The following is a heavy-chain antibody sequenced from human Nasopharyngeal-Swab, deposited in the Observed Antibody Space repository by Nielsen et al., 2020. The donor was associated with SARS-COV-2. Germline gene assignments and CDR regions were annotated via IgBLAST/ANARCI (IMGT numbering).Heavy chain of an antibody. Sequence: SETLSLTCAVYGGSFSDYYWTWIRQPPGKGLEWIGEINHRGTTNYNPSLKSRVTISADTSKNQFSLKLNSVTAADTAVYYCARGPVDVNMILVVIGFSYWLDSWGQGTLVTVSS. V-gene: IGHV4-34*01. CDR3: ARGPVDVNMILVVIGFSYWLDS. CDR2: INHRGTT. D-gene: IGHD3-22*01. CDR1: GGSFSDYY. J-gene: IGHJ5*01.